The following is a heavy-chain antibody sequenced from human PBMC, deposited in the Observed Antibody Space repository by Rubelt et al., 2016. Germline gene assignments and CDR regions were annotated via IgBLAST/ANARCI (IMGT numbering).Heavy chain of an antibody. CDR1: GGFISRHH. CDR2: ISHSGYT. CDR3: ARVLDLDWFDP. V-gene: IGHV4-59*11. J-gene: IGHJ5*02. D-gene: IGHD3-9*01. Sequence: QVQLQESGPGLVKPSETLSLTCTVSGGFISRHHWSWIRQPPGKGLEWIAYISHSGYTNYSPSLKSRVTMSVDTSKNQLPRKRRSVTAADTAVYYCARVLDLDWFDPWGQGTLVTVSS.